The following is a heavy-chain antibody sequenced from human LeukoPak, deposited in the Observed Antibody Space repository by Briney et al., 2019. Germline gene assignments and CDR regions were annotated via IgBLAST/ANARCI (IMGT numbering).Heavy chain of an antibody. CDR3: ATGCISSTSCYTGMIPKQAYYYYGMDV. Sequence: ASVKVSCKVSGYTLTELFMHWVRQAPGKGLEWMGGFDPEGGETIYAQKFQGRVTMTEDTSTDTAYMELSSLRSEDTAVYYCATGCISSTSCYTGMIPKQAYYYYGMDVWGQGTTVTVSS. D-gene: IGHD2-2*02. CDR2: FDPEGGET. CDR1: GYTLTELF. J-gene: IGHJ6*02. V-gene: IGHV1-24*01.